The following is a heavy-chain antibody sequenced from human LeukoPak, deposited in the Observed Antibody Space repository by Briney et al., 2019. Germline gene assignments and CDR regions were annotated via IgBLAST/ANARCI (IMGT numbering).Heavy chain of an antibody. V-gene: IGHV1-69*05. CDR2: IIPIFGTA. CDR3: ASGAPGSGRNY. Sequence: GASVKVSCKASGGTFSSYAISWVRQAPGRGLEWMGGIIPIFGTANYAQKFQGRVTITTDESTSTAYMELSSLRSEDTAVYYCASGAPGSGRNYWGQGTLVTVSS. D-gene: IGHD6-19*01. J-gene: IGHJ4*02. CDR1: GGTFSSYA.